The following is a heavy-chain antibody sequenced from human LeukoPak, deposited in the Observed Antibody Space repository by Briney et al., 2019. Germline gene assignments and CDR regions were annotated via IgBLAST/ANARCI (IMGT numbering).Heavy chain of an antibody. J-gene: IGHJ4*02. CDR2: ISRRDDYT. Sequence: GGSLRPSCAASGFTFSSYAMSWVRQPPGKGLEWVSVISRRDDYTYYADPVKGRFTISRDNSKNTLYLQMNTLRAEDTAVYYCANDYRSGSFHDFWGQGTLVTVSS. D-gene: IGHD3-10*01. CDR3: ANDYRSGSFHDF. CDR1: GFTFSSYA. V-gene: IGHV3-23*01.